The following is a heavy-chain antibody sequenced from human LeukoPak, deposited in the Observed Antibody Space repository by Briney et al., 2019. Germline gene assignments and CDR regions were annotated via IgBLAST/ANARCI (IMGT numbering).Heavy chain of an antibody. V-gene: IGHV4-38-2*02. CDR3: ARMINYGYFDY. D-gene: IGHD4-17*01. J-gene: IGHJ4*02. CDR1: GYSISSGYY. CDR2: IYHSGST. Sequence: PSETLSLTCTVSGYSISSGYYWGWIRQPPGKGLEWIGEIYHSGSTNYNPSLKSRVTISVDKSKNQFSLKLSSVTAADTAVYYCARMINYGYFDYWGQGTLVTVSS.